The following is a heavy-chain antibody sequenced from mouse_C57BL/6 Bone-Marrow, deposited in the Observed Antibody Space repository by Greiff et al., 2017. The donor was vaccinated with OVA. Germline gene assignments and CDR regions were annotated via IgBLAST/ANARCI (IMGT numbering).Heavy chain of an antibody. D-gene: IGHD4-1*02. Sequence: VQLQQPGAELVKPGASVKLSCKASGYTFPSYWMHWVKQRPGQGLEWIGMIHPNSGSTNYNEKFTSKATLTVDKSSSTAYMQLSSLTSEDSAVYYCARSQLGAYYFDYWGQGTTLTVSS. J-gene: IGHJ2*01. V-gene: IGHV1-64*01. CDR1: GYTFPSYW. CDR3: ARSQLGAYYFDY. CDR2: IHPNSGST.